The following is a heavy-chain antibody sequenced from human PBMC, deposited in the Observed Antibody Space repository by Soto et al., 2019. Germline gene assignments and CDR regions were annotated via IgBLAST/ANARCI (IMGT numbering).Heavy chain of an antibody. CDR3: ARDTLFGVGINAFDI. Sequence: PGGSLRLSCAATGFTFSSYAITWVRQAPGKGLEWVSGISGSGGTTYYADSVKGRLTISRDNFKNTLYLQMSNLRAEDTAVYYCARDTLFGVGINAFDIWGQGTRVT. J-gene: IGHJ3*02. V-gene: IGHV3-23*01. D-gene: IGHD3-3*01. CDR1: GFTFSSYA. CDR2: ISGSGGTT.